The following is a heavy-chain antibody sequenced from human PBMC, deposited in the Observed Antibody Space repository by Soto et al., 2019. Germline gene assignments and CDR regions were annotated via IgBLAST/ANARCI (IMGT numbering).Heavy chain of an antibody. D-gene: IGHD6-19*01. CDR1: GYTFPSYG. CDR3: ARDLRYSSGWYERYDY. Sequence: ASVKVSCKASGYTFPSYGISWVRQAPGQGLEWMGWISAYNGNTNYAQKLQGRVTMTTDTSTSTAYMELRSLRSDDTAVYYCARDLRYSSGWYERYDYWAQGTLVTVSS. CDR2: ISAYNGNT. V-gene: IGHV1-18*01. J-gene: IGHJ4*02.